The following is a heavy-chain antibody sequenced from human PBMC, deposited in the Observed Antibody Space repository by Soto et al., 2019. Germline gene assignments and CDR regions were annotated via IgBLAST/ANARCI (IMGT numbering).Heavy chain of an antibody. V-gene: IGHV1-2*02. CDR1: GYTFSAYS. D-gene: IGHD3-16*01. Sequence: ASLKVSCKTSGYTFSAYSTHWVRQAPGQGLEWMGWINPNSGGTNYAEKFQGRVTMTRDTSINTVYMELSSLRSDDTAVYYCVREGDFGGPATDYWGQGTLVTVSS. CDR3: VREGDFGGPATDY. CDR2: INPNSGGT. J-gene: IGHJ4*02.